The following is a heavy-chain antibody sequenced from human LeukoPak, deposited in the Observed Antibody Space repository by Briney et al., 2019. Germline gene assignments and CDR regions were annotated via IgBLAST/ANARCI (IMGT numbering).Heavy chain of an antibody. CDR2: IYSGGST. CDR3: ARGSRGYH. V-gene: IGHV3-53*01. CDR1: GFTVSSNH. Sequence: GGSLRLSCAASGFTVSSNHMSWVRQAPGKGLEWVSVIYSGGSTDYADSVKGRFTISRDNSKNTLYLQMNSLRAEDTAVYQFARGSRGYHWGQGTLVTVSS. J-gene: IGHJ4*01. D-gene: IGHD1-1*01.